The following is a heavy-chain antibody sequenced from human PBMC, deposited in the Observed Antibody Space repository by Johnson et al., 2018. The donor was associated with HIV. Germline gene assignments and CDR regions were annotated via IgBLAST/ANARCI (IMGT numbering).Heavy chain of an antibody. D-gene: IGHD6-6*01. CDR2: ISSSGSTI. Sequence: QVQLLEFGGGLVKPGGSLRLSCTASGFTFDNAWLTWVRQAPGKGLEWVSYISSSGSTIYYADSVKGRFTISRDNAKNTLYLQMNSLRAEDTALYYCARYGSSSVGGHDAFDIWGQGTMVTVSS. CDR1: GFTFDNAW. V-gene: IGHV3-11*04. J-gene: IGHJ3*02. CDR3: ARYGSSSVGGHDAFDI.